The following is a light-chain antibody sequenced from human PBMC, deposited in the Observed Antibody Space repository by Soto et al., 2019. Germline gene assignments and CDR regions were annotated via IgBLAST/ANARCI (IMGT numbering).Light chain of an antibody. CDR1: QNINNY. V-gene: IGKV1-33*01. CDR3: QQYENLPT. J-gene: IGKJ5*01. Sequence: DIQMTQSPSSLSASVGDRVTITFQASQNINNYLNWYQQKPGRAPKLLIYAASNLEAGVPSRFRGSGSGTDFTFTISRLQPEDIATYYCQQYENLPTFGQGTRLEI. CDR2: AAS.